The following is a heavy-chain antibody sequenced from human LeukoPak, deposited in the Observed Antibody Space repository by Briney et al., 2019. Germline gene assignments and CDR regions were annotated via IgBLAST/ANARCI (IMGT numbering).Heavy chain of an antibody. J-gene: IGHJ5*02. CDR2: IKQDGSEK. Sequence: GGSLRLSCAASGFTFSSYWMSWVRQAPGKGLEWVANIKQDGSEKYYVDSVKGRFTSSRDNAKNSLYLQMNSLRAEDTAVYYCARPRGSGRGDWFDPWGQGTLVTVSS. CDR1: GFTFSSYW. CDR3: ARPRGSGRGDWFDP. V-gene: IGHV3-7*01. D-gene: IGHD3-10*01.